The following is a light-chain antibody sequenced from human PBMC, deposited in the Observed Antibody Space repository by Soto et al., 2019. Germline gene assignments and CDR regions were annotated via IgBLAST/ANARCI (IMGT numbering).Light chain of an antibody. J-gene: IGKJ2*02. V-gene: IGKV3-15*01. Sequence: EIVMTQSPGTLSVSPGERATLSCRASQSVSSNLAWYQQKPGQAPRLLIYGASARATGIPARISGSGSGTEFTLTISSLQSEHFAVYYCQQYNNWPPGTFGQGTKLEIK. CDR1: QSVSSN. CDR3: QQYNNWPPGT. CDR2: GAS.